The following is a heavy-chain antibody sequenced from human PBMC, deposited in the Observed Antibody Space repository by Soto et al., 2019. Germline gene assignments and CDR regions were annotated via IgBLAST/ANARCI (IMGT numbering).Heavy chain of an antibody. J-gene: IGHJ3*02. V-gene: IGHV4-30-4*01. CDR2: IYYSGST. Sequence: PSETLSLTCTVPGGSISSGDYYWSWIRQPPGKGLEWIGYIYYSGSTYYNPSLKSRVTISVDTSKNQFSLKLSSVTAADTAVYYCARANQREGEVSLKPDGSVSYAFDIWGQGTMVTVSS. D-gene: IGHD3-10*01. CDR1: GGSISSGDYY. CDR3: ARANQREGEVSLKPDGSVSYAFDI.